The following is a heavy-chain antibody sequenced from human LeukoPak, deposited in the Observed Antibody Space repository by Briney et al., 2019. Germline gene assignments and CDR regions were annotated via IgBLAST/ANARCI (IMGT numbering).Heavy chain of an antibody. D-gene: IGHD1-26*01. Sequence: ASVKVSCKASGYTFTSYDINWVRQATGQGLEWMGWMNPNSGNTGYAQKFQGRVTITRNTSISTAYMELSSLRSEDTAVYYCAVTTRCGSGVASDYWGQGTLVTVSS. CDR2: MNPNSGNT. V-gene: IGHV1-8*03. J-gene: IGHJ4*02. CDR3: AVTTRCGSGVASDY. CDR1: GYTFTSYD.